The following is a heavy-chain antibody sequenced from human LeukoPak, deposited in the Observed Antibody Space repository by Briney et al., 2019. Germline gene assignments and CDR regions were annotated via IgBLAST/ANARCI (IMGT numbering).Heavy chain of an antibody. CDR3: ARNSSGNYLEYYYSYTDV. Sequence: SETLSLTCTVSGGSISSSSYYWGWIRQPPGKGLEWIGSIYYSGSTYYNPSLKSRVTISVDTSKNHFSLKLSSVTAADTAAYYCARNSSGNYLEYYYSYTDVWGKGTTVTVSS. J-gene: IGHJ6*03. CDR2: IYYSGST. CDR1: GGSISSSSYY. D-gene: IGHD6-19*01. V-gene: IGHV4-39*02.